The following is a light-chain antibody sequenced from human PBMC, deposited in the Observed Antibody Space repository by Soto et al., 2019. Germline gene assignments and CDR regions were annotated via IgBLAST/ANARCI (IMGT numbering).Light chain of an antibody. V-gene: IGKV1-5*03. CDR2: KAS. CDR1: QTISSW. J-gene: IGKJ1*01. CDR3: QPYNSYSEA. Sequence: DIQMTQSPSTLSGSVGDRVTITCWASQTISSWLAWYQQKPGKAPKLLIYKASTLKSGVPSRFSGSGSGTEFTLTIRSLQPDDFATYYCQPYNSYSEAFGQGTKVELK.